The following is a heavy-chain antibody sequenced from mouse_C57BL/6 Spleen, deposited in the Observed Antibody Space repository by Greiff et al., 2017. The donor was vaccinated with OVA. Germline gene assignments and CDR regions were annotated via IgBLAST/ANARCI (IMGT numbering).Heavy chain of an antibody. J-gene: IGHJ4*01. CDR2: IYPGSGNT. CDR1: GYTFTDYY. Sequence: QVQLQESGAELVRPGASVKLSCKASGYTFTDYYINWVKQRPGQGLEWIARIYPGSGNTYYNEKFKGKATLTAEKSSSTAYMQLSSLTSEDSAVYFCARVNGEDAMDYWGQGTSVTVSS. CDR3: ARVNGEDAMDY. V-gene: IGHV1-76*01.